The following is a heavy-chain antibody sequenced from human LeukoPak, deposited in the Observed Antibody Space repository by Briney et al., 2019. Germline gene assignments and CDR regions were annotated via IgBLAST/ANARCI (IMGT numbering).Heavy chain of an antibody. Sequence: GGSLRLSCEDSGFTFRSYEMNWVRQAPGKGLEWIAYLSSSGSAFSYADSVKGRFTIARDNAKNSVYLEMNSLRAEDTAVYYCARARSSYGYGDAFDIWGQGTMVTVSS. V-gene: IGHV3-48*03. J-gene: IGHJ3*02. CDR1: GFTFRSYE. CDR3: ARARSSYGYGDAFDI. D-gene: IGHD5-18*01. CDR2: LSSSGSAF.